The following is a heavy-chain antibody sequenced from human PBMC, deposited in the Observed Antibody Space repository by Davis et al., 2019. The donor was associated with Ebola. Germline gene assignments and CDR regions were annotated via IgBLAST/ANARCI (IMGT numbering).Heavy chain of an antibody. V-gene: IGHV4-59*01. CDR1: GGSISSYY. D-gene: IGHD3-22*01. CDR3: ARGLVTYYYDSSGYGSYDAFDI. Sequence: MPGGSLRLSCTVSGGSISSYYWSWIRQPPGKGLEWIGYIYYSGSTNYNPSLKSRVTILVDTSKNQFSLKLSSVTAADTAVYYCARGLVTYYYDSSGYGSYDAFDIWGQGTMVTVSS. CDR2: IYYSGST. J-gene: IGHJ3*02.